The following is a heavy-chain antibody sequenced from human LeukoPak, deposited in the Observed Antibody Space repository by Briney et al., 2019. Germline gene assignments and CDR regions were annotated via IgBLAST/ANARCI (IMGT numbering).Heavy chain of an antibody. CDR1: GGSISSGGYS. CDR3: ARVLAKMDSSPQDY. Sequence: PSETLSLTCAVSGGSISSGGYSWSWIRQPPGKGLEWIGYIYYSGSTYYNPSLKSRVTISVDTSKNQFSLALSSVTAADTAVYYCARVLAKMDSSPQDYWGQGTLVTVSS. V-gene: IGHV4-30-4*07. CDR2: IYYSGST. J-gene: IGHJ4*02. D-gene: IGHD6-13*01.